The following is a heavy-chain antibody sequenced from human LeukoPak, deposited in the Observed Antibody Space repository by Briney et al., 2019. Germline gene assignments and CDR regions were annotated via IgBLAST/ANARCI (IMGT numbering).Heavy chain of an antibody. CDR2: IYPGDSDT. Sequence: GESLKISCNGSGYSFTSYWIGWVRQMPGKGLEWMGIIYPGDSDTRYSPSFQGQVTISADKSISTAYLQWSSLKASDTAMYYCARQEVRYGFAIDYWGQGTLVTVSS. CDR3: ARQEVRYGFAIDY. V-gene: IGHV5-51*01. D-gene: IGHD5-18*01. J-gene: IGHJ4*02. CDR1: GYSFTSYW.